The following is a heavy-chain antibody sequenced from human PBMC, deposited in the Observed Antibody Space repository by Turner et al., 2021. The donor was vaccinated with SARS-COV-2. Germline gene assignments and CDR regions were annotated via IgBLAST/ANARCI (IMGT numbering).Heavy chain of an antibody. CDR1: GFIFSGYV. V-gene: IGHV3-23*01. Sequence: VQPGGSLRLSCAASGFIFSGYVLSWVRQAPGKGLEWVSGISGSGGSTYYADSVKGRFTISRDNSKNTLYLQMNSLRAEDTAVYYCAKAQLGYYLGVDYWGQGTLVTVSS. J-gene: IGHJ4*02. CDR3: AKAQLGYYLGVDY. CDR2: ISGSGGST. D-gene: IGHD3-3*01.